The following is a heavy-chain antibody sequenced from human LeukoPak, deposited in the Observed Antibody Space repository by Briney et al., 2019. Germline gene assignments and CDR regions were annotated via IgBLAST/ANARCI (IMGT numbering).Heavy chain of an antibody. CDR2: INPNSGGT. D-gene: IGHD1-1*01. CDR3: ASSIKYNWNDGPGDAFDI. V-gene: IGHV1-2*02. J-gene: IGHJ3*02. Sequence: ASVKVSCKASGYTFTGYYMHWVRQAPGQGLEWMGWINPNSGGTNYAQKFQGRVTMTRDTSISTAYMELSRLRSDDTAVYYCASSIKYNWNDGPGDAFDIWGQGTMVTVSS. CDR1: GYTFTGYY.